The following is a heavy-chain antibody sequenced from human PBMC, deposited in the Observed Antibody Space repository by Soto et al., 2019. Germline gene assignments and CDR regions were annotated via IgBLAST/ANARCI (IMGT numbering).Heavy chain of an antibody. CDR1: GGSVSSSKW. CDR2: IYHSGST. D-gene: IGHD3-22*01. J-gene: IGHJ4*02. CDR3: ASVGSDYDNSGYYLH. V-gene: IGHV4-4*02. Sequence: AXETRSLPCIVAGGSVSSSKWWSWVRQPPGKGLEWIGEIYHSGSTTYNPSLKSRATISVDKSENQFSLRLKSVTAADTAVYYCASVGSDYDNSGYYLHWGPGTLVTVSS.